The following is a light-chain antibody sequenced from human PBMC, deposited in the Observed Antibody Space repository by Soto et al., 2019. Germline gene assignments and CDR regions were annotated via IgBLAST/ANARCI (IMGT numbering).Light chain of an antibody. V-gene: IGLV2-14*01. CDR3: GSYSSTDRPLV. Sequence: HSVLAQPSPLSAVPGQWITIPCTGTRTDVGGYNYVSWYQHHPGKAPKLSLYEVTNRPSGSFDRFSGSKSVNTASLTISRLQDEDESDYDCGSYSSTDRPLVFGPWSKVTVL. CDR2: EVT. J-gene: IGLJ1*01. CDR1: RTDVGGYNY.